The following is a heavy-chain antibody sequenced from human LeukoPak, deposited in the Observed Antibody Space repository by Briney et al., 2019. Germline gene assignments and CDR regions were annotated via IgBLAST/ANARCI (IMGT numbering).Heavy chain of an antibody. J-gene: IGHJ6*03. D-gene: IGHD2-2*02. CDR2: IRYDGSNK. V-gene: IGHV3-30*02. CDR1: GFTFSSYG. CDR3: VRLTLDTVYSYYYYMDV. Sequence: GGSLRLSCAASGFTFSSYGMHWVRQAPGKGLEGVAFIRYDGSNKYYADSVKGRFTISRDNSKNTLYLQMNSLRAEDTAVYYCVRLTLDTVYSYYYYMDVWGKGTTVTVSS.